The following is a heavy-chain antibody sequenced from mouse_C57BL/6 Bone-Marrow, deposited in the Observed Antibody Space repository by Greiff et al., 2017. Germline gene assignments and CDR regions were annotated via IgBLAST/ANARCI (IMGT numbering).Heavy chain of an antibody. Sequence: QVQLQQSGAELVKPGASVKLSCKASGYTFTSYCMQWVKQRPGQGLEWIGEIDPSDSYTNYNQKFKGKATLTVDTSSSTAYMQLSSLTSEDSAVYYCARTGYFDYWGQGTTLTVSS. V-gene: IGHV1-50*01. D-gene: IGHD4-1*01. CDR3: ARTGYFDY. CDR2: IDPSDSYT. CDR1: GYTFTSYC. J-gene: IGHJ2*01.